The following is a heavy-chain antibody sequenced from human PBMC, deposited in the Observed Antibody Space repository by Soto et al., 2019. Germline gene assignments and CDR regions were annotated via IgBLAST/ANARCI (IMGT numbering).Heavy chain of an antibody. CDR1: GYTFTSDA. V-gene: IGHV1-3*01. CDR3: ARGGLGGMDV. J-gene: IGHJ6*02. Sequence: QVQLVQSGAEVKKPGASVKASCKASGYTFTSDAIHWVRQAPGQRLEWMGWINPGNGNTEYSQKFQGRVTISRDTSASTAYMEMSSLRSEDTAIYYCARGGLGGMDVWGQGTTVTVSS. D-gene: IGHD3-16*01. CDR2: INPGNGNT.